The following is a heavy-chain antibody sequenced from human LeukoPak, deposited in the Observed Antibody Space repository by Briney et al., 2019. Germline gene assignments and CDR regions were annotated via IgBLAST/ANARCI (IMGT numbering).Heavy chain of an antibody. D-gene: IGHD1-14*01. Sequence: GGSLRLSCAASEFTFSLYAMNWVRQAPGKGLEWISYINDVSADIHYADSVKGRFTISRDNAKNAVYLQMNSLRAEDTAVYYCARDTYQPGRIDSWGQGTLVIVSS. CDR2: INDVSADI. CDR1: EFTFSLYA. CDR3: ARDTYQPGRIDS. J-gene: IGHJ4*02. V-gene: IGHV3-21*05.